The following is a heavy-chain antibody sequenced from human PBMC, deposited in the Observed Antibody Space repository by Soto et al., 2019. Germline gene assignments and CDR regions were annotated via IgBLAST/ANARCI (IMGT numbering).Heavy chain of an antibody. Sequence: QVQLVQSGAEVKKPGSSVKVSCKASGGTFSSYAISWVRQAPGQGLEWMGGIIPIFGTANYAQKFQGRVTITADESTSTAYMEQSSLRSEDTAVYYCARPTSRERIRDTPYYYYGMDVWGQGNTVTVSS. J-gene: IGHJ6*02. CDR3: ARPTSRERIRDTPYYYYGMDV. V-gene: IGHV1-69*01. D-gene: IGHD6-25*01. CDR1: GGTFSSYA. CDR2: IIPIFGTA.